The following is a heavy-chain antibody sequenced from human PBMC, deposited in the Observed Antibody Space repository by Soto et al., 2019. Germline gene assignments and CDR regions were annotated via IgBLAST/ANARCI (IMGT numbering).Heavy chain of an antibody. Sequence: SVKVSCKASGYTFTSYGISWVRQAPGQGLEWMGWISAYNGNTNYAQKLQGRVTMTTDTSTSTAYMELRSLRSDDTAVYYFARNRGVGATTHYYYGMDVWGQGTTVTVSS. CDR2: ISAYNGNT. CDR3: ARNRGVGATTHYYYGMDV. D-gene: IGHD1-26*01. CDR1: GYTFTSYG. V-gene: IGHV1-18*01. J-gene: IGHJ6*02.